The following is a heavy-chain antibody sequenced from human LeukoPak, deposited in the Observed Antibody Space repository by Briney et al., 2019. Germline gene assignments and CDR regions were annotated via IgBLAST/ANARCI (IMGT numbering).Heavy chain of an antibody. V-gene: IGHV3-33*01. CDR1: GFTFSSYG. J-gene: IGHJ5*02. D-gene: IGHD6-25*01. Sequence: GGSLRLSCAASGFTFSSYGMHWVRQAPGKGLEWVAVIWYDGSNKYYADSVKGRFTISRDNSKNTLYLQMNSLRAEDTAVYYCAREGYSSGHNWFDPWGQGTLVTVSS. CDR3: AREGYSSGHNWFDP. CDR2: IWYDGSNK.